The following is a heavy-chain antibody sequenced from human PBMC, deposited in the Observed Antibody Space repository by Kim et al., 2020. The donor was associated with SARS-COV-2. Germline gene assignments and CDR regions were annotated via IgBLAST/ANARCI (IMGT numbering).Heavy chain of an antibody. CDR3: ARELPPGLDP. J-gene: IGHJ5*02. CDR2: INTNTGIP. Sequence: ASVKVSCKASGYNFTSYAVNWVRQVPGQGLEWMGWINTNTGIPIYAQGFTGRFVFSVDTSVSTAYLQIQSLKSEDTAVYYCARELPPGLDPWVQGTLVIVTS. V-gene: IGHV7-4-1*01. CDR1: GYNFTSYA.